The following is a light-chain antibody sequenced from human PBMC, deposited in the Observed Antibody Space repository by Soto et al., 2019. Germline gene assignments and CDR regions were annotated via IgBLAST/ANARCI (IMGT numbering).Light chain of an antibody. V-gene: IGKV3-20*01. CDR1: QSVSSRY. CDR2: AAS. Sequence: EIVLTQSPGTLSVSPGERATLSCRASQSVSSRYVAWYQQKPGQAPRLLIYAASGRATGIPDRFSGSGSGTDFTLPISRLEPEDFGVYHCQQYGTSPWTFGQGTKVEIK. J-gene: IGKJ1*01. CDR3: QQYGTSPWT.